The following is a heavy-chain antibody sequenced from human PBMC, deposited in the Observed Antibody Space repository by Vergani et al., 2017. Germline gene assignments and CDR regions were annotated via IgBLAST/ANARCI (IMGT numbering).Heavy chain of an antibody. CDR3: ARSRPYCTSGSCPAI. CDR1: GESIRSGSHY. Sequence: QVKLQESGPGLLKPSQTLSLTCTVSGESIRSGSHYWSWIRQPAGKGPEWIGHIHTGGSTDLNPSFTSRVSISVDPSKCQFSLKLNSVTVADTAVYYCARSRPYCTSGSCPAIWGQGTLVTVSS. V-gene: IGHV4-61*02. J-gene: IGHJ4*02. CDR2: IHTGGST. D-gene: IGHD2-15*01.